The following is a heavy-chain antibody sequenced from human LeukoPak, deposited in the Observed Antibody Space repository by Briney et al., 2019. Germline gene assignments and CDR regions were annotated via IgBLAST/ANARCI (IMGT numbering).Heavy chain of an antibody. Sequence: SETLSLTCTVSGGSISSSSYYWGWIRQPPGKGLEWIGSLYYSGTTYYNPSLKSRVTISVDTSKNQFSLKLSSVTAVDTAVYYCARYSSSWKNFDYWGQGTLVTVSS. CDR2: LYYSGTT. CDR1: GGSISSSSYY. D-gene: IGHD6-13*01. V-gene: IGHV4-39*01. J-gene: IGHJ4*02. CDR3: ARYSSSWKNFDY.